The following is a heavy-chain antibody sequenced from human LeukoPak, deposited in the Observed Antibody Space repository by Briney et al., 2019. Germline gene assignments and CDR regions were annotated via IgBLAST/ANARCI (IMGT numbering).Heavy chain of an antibody. CDR2: ISYDATNK. CDR3: AKEGIAAAGSIDY. J-gene: IGHJ4*02. Sequence: GGSLRLSRAASGFTCSNYGIHWVRQAPGKGLEWVAVISYDATNKYYTDSVKGRFTISRDNSKNTLYLQMNSLRAEDTAVYYCAKEGIAAAGSIDYWGQGTLVTVSS. D-gene: IGHD6-13*01. CDR1: GFTCSNYG. V-gene: IGHV3-30*18.